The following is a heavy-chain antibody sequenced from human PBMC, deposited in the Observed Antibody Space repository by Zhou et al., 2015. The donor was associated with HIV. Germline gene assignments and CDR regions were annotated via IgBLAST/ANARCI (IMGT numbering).Heavy chain of an antibody. D-gene: IGHD6-19*01. CDR3: ARSYSSGWQQYPNYYYYGMDV. CDR2: IVPVFGTT. Sequence: QVQLLQSGAELKKPGSSVKVSCTASGGTFSSYSISWVRQAPGQGLEWLGGIVPVFGTTNYAEKFQARATITADESTSTVYMELSNLRSEDTAIYYCARSYSSGWQQYPNYYYYGMDVWGQGTTVTVSS. CDR1: GGTFSSYS. J-gene: IGHJ6*02. V-gene: IGHV1-69*01.